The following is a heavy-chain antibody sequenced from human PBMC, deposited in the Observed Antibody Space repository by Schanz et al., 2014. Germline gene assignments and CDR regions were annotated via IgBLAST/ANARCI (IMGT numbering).Heavy chain of an antibody. CDR2: ISAYNGNT. V-gene: IGHV1-18*04. Sequence: QVQLVQSGAELKKPGASVKVSCKASGYTFTRYGINWVRQAPGQGLEWMGWISAYNGNTNYAPKVQDRVTMTTDTSTSTAYMELRSLRSDDTAVYYCARGWGYDALTGYVFWGQGTLVTVSS. CDR1: GYTFTRYG. CDR3: ARGWGYDALTGYVF. D-gene: IGHD3-9*01. J-gene: IGHJ4*02.